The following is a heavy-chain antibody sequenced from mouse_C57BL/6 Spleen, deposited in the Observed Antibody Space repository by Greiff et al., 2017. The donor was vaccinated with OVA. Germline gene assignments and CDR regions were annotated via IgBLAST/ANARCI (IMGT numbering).Heavy chain of an antibody. CDR1: GYAFSCYW. CDR2: IYPGDGDT. Sequence: VKLVESGAELVKPGASVKISCKASGYAFSCYWMNWVKQRPGKGLEWIGQIYPGDGDTKYNGKFKGKATLTADKSSSTAYMQLSSLTSEDSAVYFCAYFPFAYWGQGTLVTVSA. V-gene: IGHV1-80*01. J-gene: IGHJ3*01. CDR3: AYFPFAY.